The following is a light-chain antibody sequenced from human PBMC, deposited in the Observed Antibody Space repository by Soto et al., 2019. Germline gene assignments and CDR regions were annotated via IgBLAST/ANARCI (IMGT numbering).Light chain of an antibody. V-gene: IGKV1-39*01. J-gene: IGKJ2*01. CDR2: AAS. CDR3: QQSYSMPQT. CDR1: QNINNY. Sequence: DIRMTQSPSSLSASVGDSVTITCRASQNINNYLSWYQHKPGKAPKLLIYAASNLQSGVPSSFSGSRSGTEFTLTISRLYPEDFATYYCQQSYSMPQTFGQGTKLEI.